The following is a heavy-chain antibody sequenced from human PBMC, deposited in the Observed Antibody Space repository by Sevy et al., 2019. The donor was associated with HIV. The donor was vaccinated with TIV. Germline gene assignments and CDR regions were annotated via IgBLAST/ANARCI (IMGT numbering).Heavy chain of an antibody. CDR3: ARRAYGSSHYFDY. D-gene: IGHD6-13*01. V-gene: IGHV4-39*02. J-gene: IGHJ4*02. CDR1: GDSITSSSYY. Sequence: SETLSLTCSVSGDSITSSSYYWGWIRQPPGKGLEWIGIIYYRGNTYYNPSLKSRVTIFVDTSKNNFSLKLTSVTAADTAFYYCARRAYGSSHYFDYWGQGTLVTVSS. CDR2: IYYRGNT.